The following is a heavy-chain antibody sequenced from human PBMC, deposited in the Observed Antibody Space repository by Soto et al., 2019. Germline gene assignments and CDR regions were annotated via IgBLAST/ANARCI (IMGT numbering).Heavy chain of an antibody. CDR3: AARDAYSGNYNGMDV. V-gene: IGHV1-69*01. CDR2: IIPILGTK. J-gene: IGHJ6*02. Sequence: SAVNVSCMASRCTFRNYSISWLGQAPAQGLESMGGIIPILGTKYYPQKFRGGVTIAADDTTSTAYMEQSSLAAENAAEYYWAARDAYSGNYNGMDVWGQGTTVTVSS. CDR1: RCTFRNYS. D-gene: IGHD6-25*01.